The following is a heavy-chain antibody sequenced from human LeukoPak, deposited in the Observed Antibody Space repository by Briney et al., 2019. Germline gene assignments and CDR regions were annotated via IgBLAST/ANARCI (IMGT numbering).Heavy chain of an antibody. Sequence: PSETLSLTCTVSGGSISSYYWGWIRQPPGKGLEWIGSIYYSGNTYYNPSLKSRVTISVDTSKNQFSLKLSSVTAADTAVYYCARQVAVAGTPHFDYWGQGTLVTVSS. CDR2: IYYSGNT. CDR1: GGSISSYY. V-gene: IGHV4-39*01. D-gene: IGHD6-19*01. CDR3: ARQVAVAGTPHFDY. J-gene: IGHJ4*02.